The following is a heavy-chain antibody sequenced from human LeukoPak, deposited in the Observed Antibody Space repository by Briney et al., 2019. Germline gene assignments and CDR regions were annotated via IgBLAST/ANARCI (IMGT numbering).Heavy chain of an antibody. Sequence: GRSLRLSCAASGFTFSNYGMHWVRQAPGKGLEWVAVISYDGSNKYYADSVKGRFTISRDNSKNTLYLQMNSLRAEDTAVYYCAKDREWLGVLGYWGQGTLVPVSS. D-gene: IGHD3-3*01. CDR1: GFTFSNYG. V-gene: IGHV3-30*18. J-gene: IGHJ4*02. CDR2: ISYDGSNK. CDR3: AKDREWLGVLGY.